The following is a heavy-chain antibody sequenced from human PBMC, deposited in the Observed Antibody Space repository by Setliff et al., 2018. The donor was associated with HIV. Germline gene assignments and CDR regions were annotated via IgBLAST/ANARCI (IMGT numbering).Heavy chain of an antibody. Sequence: LKISCHLSGYSFVDFWIGWVRQMPGKGLEWVGFIYPGDSDSRYSPSFRGQVTISADKSTTTAYLDWASLKASDTAMYYCVRYIGAAAGYIDHWGQGTRVTVSS. CDR3: VRYIGAAAGYIDH. CDR2: IYPGDSDS. D-gene: IGHD6-25*01. J-gene: IGHJ4*02. CDR1: GYSFVDFW. V-gene: IGHV5-51*01.